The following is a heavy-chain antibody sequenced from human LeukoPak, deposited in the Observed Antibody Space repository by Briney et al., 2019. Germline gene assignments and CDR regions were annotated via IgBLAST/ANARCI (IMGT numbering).Heavy chain of an antibody. CDR3: ARPGALVVPAAMRY. CDR1: GFTFSSYW. D-gene: IGHD2-2*01. CDR2: INSDGSST. J-gene: IGHJ4*02. Sequence: GGSLRLSCAASGFTFSSYWMHWVRHAPGKGLVWVSRINSDGSSTSYADSVKGRFTISRDNAKNTLYLQMNSLRAEDTAVYYCARPGALVVPAAMRYWGQGTLVTVSS. V-gene: IGHV3-74*01.